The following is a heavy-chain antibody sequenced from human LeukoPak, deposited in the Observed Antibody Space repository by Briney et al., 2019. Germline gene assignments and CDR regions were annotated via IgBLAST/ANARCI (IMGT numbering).Heavy chain of an antibody. CDR3: ASEAFCAGGSCNVQRVAS. CDR2: IDTNTGAT. V-gene: IGHV1-2*02. Sequence: ASVKVSCKASGYTFTAYYIHWVRQAPGQGLQWMGWIDTNTGATKYAQKFQGRVTITRDTSTGTAYMELSSLISGDTALYYCASEAFCAGGSCNVQRVASWGPGTLVTVSS. D-gene: IGHD2-8*02. CDR1: GYTFTAYY. J-gene: IGHJ4*02.